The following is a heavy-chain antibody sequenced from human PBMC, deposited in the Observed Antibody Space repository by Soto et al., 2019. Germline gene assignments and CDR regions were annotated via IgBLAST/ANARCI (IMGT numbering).Heavy chain of an antibody. V-gene: IGHV3-23*01. D-gene: IGHD3-16*01. CDR3: ARDLRGRECE. Sequence: GGSLRLSCAASEVTITAYSMTWVRQAPGKGLEWVSTITGGGSTYYAGSVRGRFTISRDISKDTVYLQMNSLSAEDTAVYFCARDLRGRECEWGQGTLVTVSS. J-gene: IGHJ4*02. CDR2: ITGGGST. CDR1: EVTITAYS.